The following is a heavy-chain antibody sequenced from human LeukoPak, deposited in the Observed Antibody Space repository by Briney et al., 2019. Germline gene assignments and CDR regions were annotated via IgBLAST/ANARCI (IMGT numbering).Heavy chain of an antibody. Sequence: PSETLSLTCAVYGGSFSGYYWSWIRQPPGKGLEWTGEINHSGSTNYNPSLKSRVTISVDTSKNQFSLKLSSVTAADTAVYYCARGTTTLEGWGQGTLVTVSS. CDR3: ARGTTTLEG. V-gene: IGHV4-34*01. D-gene: IGHD2/OR15-2a*01. CDR1: GGSFSGYY. J-gene: IGHJ4*02. CDR2: INHSGST.